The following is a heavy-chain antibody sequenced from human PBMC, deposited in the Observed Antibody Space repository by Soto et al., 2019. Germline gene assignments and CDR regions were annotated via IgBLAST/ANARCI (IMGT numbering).Heavy chain of an antibody. Sequence: PGGSLRLSCAASGFTFSTYGIHWVRQTPGKGLEWLALIWYDGSDKYYGDSAKGRFTISRDNSKNTAYLEMNSLRAEDTAMYYCARDLWVGDSKHFDYWGQGTLVTVSS. D-gene: IGHD3-10*01. CDR3: ARDLWVGDSKHFDY. J-gene: IGHJ4*02. CDR1: GFTFSTYG. V-gene: IGHV3-33*01. CDR2: IWYDGSDK.